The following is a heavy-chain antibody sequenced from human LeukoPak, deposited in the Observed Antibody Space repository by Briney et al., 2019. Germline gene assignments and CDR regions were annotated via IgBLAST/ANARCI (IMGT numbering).Heavy chain of an antibody. V-gene: IGHV3-53*01. J-gene: IGHJ3*02. CDR3: ARIEWERLGRAFDI. CDR2: IYSAGAT. D-gene: IGHD1-26*01. Sequence: GGSLRLSCAASGFTVSDNYMTWVRQAPGKRLEWVSSIYSAGATHYAESVKGRFTISRDNSKNTLYLQMNSLRAEDMAVYYCARIEWERLGRAFDIWGQGTMVTVSS. CDR1: GFTVSDNY.